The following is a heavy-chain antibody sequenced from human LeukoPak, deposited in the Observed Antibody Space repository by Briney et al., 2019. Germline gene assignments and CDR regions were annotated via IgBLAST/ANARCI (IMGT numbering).Heavy chain of an antibody. CDR2: IYYSGST. Sequence: KPSETLSLTCTVSGGSISSSSYYWGWIRQPPGKGLEWIGSIYYSGSTYYNPSLKSRVTISVDTSKNQFSLKLSSVTAADTAVYYCARHETYCGGDCYSGFDYWGQGTLVTVSS. CDR3: ARHETYCGGDCYSGFDY. D-gene: IGHD2-21*01. CDR1: GGSISSSSYY. V-gene: IGHV4-39*01. J-gene: IGHJ4*02.